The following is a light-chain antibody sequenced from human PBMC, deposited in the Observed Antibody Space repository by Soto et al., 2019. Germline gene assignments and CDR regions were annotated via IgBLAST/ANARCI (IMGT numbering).Light chain of an antibody. V-gene: IGKV4-1*01. CDR3: QQYYSRPPWT. CDR2: WAS. J-gene: IGKJ1*01. CDR1: QSVLYSSSNRNY. Sequence: DIVMTQSPDSLAVSLGERATINCKSSQSVLYSSSNRNYLAWYQQKPGQPPKLLIYWASTRESGVPDRFSGSGSGTDFTLTVNRLQADDAAVYYCQQYYSRPPWTFDQATKVEIK.